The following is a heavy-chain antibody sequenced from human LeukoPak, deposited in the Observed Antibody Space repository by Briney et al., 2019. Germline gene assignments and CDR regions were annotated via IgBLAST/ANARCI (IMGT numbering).Heavy chain of an antibody. Sequence: PVGALRLSCAASGVTFISYLMHWGRQAPGEGLGWVSRINIDVSSTSYADSVKSRLTISRDNSKNARYLQMNSLRAEDTAGDYCAKSRDGHYWYWGQRTLVTVS. V-gene: IGHV3-74*01. CDR3: AKSRDGHYWY. CDR2: INIDVSST. CDR1: GVTFISYL. D-gene: IGHD3-22*01. J-gene: IGHJ4*02.